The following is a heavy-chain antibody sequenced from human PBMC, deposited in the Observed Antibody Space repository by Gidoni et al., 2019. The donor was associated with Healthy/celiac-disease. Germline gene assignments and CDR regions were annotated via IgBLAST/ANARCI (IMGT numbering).Heavy chain of an antibody. J-gene: IGHJ6*02. Sequence: QVQLVQSGAEVKKPGASVKVSCKASGYTFTGYYMHWVRQAPGQGLEWMGWINPNSGGTNYAQKFQGRVTMTRDTSISTAYMELSRLRSDDTAVYYCARDQNLDTAHYYYYGMGVWGQGTTVTVSS. CDR3: ARDQNLDTAHYYYYGMGV. D-gene: IGHD5-18*01. V-gene: IGHV1-2*02. CDR2: INPNSGGT. CDR1: GYTFTGYY.